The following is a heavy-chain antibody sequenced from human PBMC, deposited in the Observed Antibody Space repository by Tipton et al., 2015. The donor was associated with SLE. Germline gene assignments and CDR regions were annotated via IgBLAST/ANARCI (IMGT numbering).Heavy chain of an antibody. D-gene: IGHD5-18*01. CDR3: ARGRVQLWSGGYFDY. CDR1: GGSFSGYY. CDR2: INHSGST. V-gene: IGHV4-34*01. Sequence: TLSLTCAVYGGSFSGYYWSWIRQPPGKGLEWIGEINHSGSTNYNPSLKSRVTISVDTSKNQFSLKLSSVTAADTAVYYCARGRVQLWSGGYFDYWGQGTLVTVSS. J-gene: IGHJ4*02.